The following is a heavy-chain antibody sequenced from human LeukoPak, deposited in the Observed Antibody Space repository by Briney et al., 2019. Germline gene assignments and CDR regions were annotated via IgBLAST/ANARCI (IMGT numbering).Heavy chain of an antibody. CDR3: ARLTTVTAYYYYYGMDV. CDR2: IYYSGST. Sequence: SETLSLTCTVSGGSISSYYWSWIRQPPGKGLEWIGNIYYSGSTNYNPSLKSRVTISEDTSKNQFSLKLSSMTAADTAVYYCARLTTVTAYYYYYGMDVWGQGTTVTVSS. CDR1: GGSISSYY. V-gene: IGHV4-59*08. J-gene: IGHJ6*02. D-gene: IGHD4-17*01.